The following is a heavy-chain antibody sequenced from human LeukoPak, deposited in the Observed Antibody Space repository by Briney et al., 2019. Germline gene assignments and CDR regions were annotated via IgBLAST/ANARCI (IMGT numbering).Heavy chain of an antibody. CDR3: ARGIVGATTPFDY. J-gene: IGHJ4*02. D-gene: IGHD1-26*01. Sequence: PGGSLRLSCAASGFTFSSYAMHWVRQAPGKGLEWVAVISYDGSNKYYADTVKGRFTISRDNSKNTLYLQMNSLRAEDTAVYYCARGIVGATTPFDYWGQGTLVTVSS. CDR1: GFTFSSYA. V-gene: IGHV3-30*04. CDR2: ISYDGSNK.